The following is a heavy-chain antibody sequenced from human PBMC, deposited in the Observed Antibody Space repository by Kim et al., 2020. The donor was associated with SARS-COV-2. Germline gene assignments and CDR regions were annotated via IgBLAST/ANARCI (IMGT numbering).Heavy chain of an antibody. CDR3: ARQYGGFDY. J-gene: IGHJ4*02. CDR2: SK. D-gene: IGHD3-10*01. V-gene: IGHV6-1*01. Sequence: SKDYAGSINRRLTINPDTSQNQFSLQLNSVTPADTAVYYCARQYGGFDYWGQGILVTVSS.